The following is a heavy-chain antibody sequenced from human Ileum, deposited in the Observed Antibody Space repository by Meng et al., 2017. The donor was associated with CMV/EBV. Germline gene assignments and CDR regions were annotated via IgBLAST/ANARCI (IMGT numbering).Heavy chain of an antibody. J-gene: IGHJ4*02. CDR1: GGSISGGYF. CDR3: ARGPGSSRPNFDY. Sequence: SETLSLTCTVSGGSISGGYFLNWIRQPPGQGLEWIGYMYYTGTTNYNPSLRGRVTISVDTSKSQFSLKLTSVTAADTAVYYCARGPGSSRPNFDYWGQGTLVTVSS. CDR2: MYYTGTT. V-gene: IGHV4-61*08. D-gene: IGHD6-6*01.